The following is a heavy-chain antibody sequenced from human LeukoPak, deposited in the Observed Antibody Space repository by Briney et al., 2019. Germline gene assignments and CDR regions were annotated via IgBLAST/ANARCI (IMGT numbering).Heavy chain of an antibody. D-gene: IGHD5-18*01. J-gene: IGHJ4*02. CDR1: GGTFSIYA. CDR2: IIPIFGTA. V-gene: IGHV1-69*01. CDR3: ARVVGRTAMVTRYFDY. Sequence: SVTVSCTASGGTFSIYAISWVRQAPGQGLEWMGGIIPIFGTANYAQKFQGRVTITADESTSTAYMELSSLRSEDTAVYYCARVVGRTAMVTRYFDYWGQGTLVTVSS.